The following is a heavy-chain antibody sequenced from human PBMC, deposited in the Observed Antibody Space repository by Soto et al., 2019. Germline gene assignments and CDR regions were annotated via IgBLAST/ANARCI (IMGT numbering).Heavy chain of an antibody. V-gene: IGHV3-21*01. Sequence: PGGSLRLSCAASGFTFSSYSMNWVRQAPGKGLEWVSSISSSSYIYYADSVKGRFTISRDNAKNSLYLQMNSLRAEDTAVYYCARDEDYGDYFGYWGQGTLVTVSS. CDR3: ARDEDYGDYFGY. CDR2: ISSSSYI. CDR1: GFTFSSYS. J-gene: IGHJ4*02. D-gene: IGHD4-17*01.